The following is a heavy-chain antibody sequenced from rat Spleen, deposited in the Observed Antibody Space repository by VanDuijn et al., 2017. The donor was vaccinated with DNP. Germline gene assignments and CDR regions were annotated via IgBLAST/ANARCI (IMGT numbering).Heavy chain of an antibody. Sequence: EVQLVESGGGLVQPGRSLKLSCAASGFTFSSFAMAWVRQAPKKGLEWVATITSGGSNTYYPDSVKGRFSLSRDNAKSTLYLQMNSLRSEDTATYYCAKDRGNGAVDAWGQGTSVTVSS. CDR3: AKDRGNGAVDA. CDR1: GFTFSSFA. CDR2: ITSGGSNT. V-gene: IGHV5-46*01. D-gene: IGHD4-1*01. J-gene: IGHJ4*01.